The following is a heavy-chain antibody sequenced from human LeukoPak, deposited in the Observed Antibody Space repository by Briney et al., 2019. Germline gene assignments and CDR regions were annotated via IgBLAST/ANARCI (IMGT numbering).Heavy chain of an antibody. CDR2: MNPNSGNT. J-gene: IGHJ4*02. CDR3: ARGHGYNLNYYFDY. D-gene: IGHD5-24*01. CDR1: GYTFTSYD. V-gene: IGHV1-8*01. Sequence: ASVRVSCKAPGYTFTSYDINWVRQATGQGLEWMGWMNPNSGNTGYAQKFQGRVTMTRNTSISTAYMELSSLRSEDTAVYYCARGHGYNLNYYFDYWGQGTLVTVSS.